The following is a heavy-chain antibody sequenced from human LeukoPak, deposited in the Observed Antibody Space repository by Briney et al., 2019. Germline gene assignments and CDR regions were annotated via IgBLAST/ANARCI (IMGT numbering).Heavy chain of an antibody. J-gene: IGHJ4*02. V-gene: IGHV1-8*03. CDR1: GYTFTSYD. CDR3: AKDWNDYVWGSYLYYFDY. Sequence: ASVKVSCKASGYTFTSYDINWVRQATGQGLEWMGWMNPNSGDTGYAQKFQGRVTISRNTSISTAYMEVSSLRSEDTAVYYCAKDWNDYVWGSYLYYFDYWGQGTLVTVSS. D-gene: IGHD3-16*02. CDR2: MNPNSGDT.